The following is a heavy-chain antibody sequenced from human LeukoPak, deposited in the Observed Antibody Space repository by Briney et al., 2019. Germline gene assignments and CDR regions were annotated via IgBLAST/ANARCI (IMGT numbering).Heavy chain of an antibody. CDR1: GFTFSSYW. V-gene: IGHV3-7*05. D-gene: IGHD6-6*01. CDR3: ARDWGEYSSSSGLVDYYYYYGMDV. CDR2: IKQDGSEK. J-gene: IGHJ6*02. Sequence: GGSLRLSCAASGFTFSSYWMSWVRQAPGKGLEWVANIKQDGSEKYYVDSVKGRFTISRDNAKNSLYLQMNSLRAEDTAVYYCARDWGEYSSSSGLVDYYYYYGMDVWGQGTTVTVSS.